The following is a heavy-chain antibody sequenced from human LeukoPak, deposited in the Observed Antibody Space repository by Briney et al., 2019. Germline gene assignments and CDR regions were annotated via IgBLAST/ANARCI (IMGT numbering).Heavy chain of an antibody. J-gene: IGHJ6*03. V-gene: IGHV4-59*01. D-gene: IGHD1-26*01. CDR2: IYYSGST. Sequence: SETLSLTCTVSGRSISSYYWSWIRQPPGKGLEWIGYIYYSGSTNYNPSLKSRATISVDKSKNQFTLKLSSVTAADTDVDYCARERSGYDYYMDVWGKGTTVTISS. CDR3: ARERSGYDYYMDV. CDR1: GRSISSYY.